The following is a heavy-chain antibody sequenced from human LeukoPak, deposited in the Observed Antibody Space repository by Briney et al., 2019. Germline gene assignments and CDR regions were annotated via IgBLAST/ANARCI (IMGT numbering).Heavy chain of an antibody. Sequence: KPSQTLSLTCTVSGGSISSGSYYWSWIRQPAGKGLEWIGRIYTSGSTNYNPSLKSRVTISVDTSKSQFSLKLSSVTAADTAVYYCARGNRDFWSGYYYGNWFDPWGQGTLVTVSS. CDR3: ARGNRDFWSGYYYGNWFDP. D-gene: IGHD3-3*01. CDR2: IYTSGST. V-gene: IGHV4-61*02. J-gene: IGHJ5*02. CDR1: GGSISSGSYY.